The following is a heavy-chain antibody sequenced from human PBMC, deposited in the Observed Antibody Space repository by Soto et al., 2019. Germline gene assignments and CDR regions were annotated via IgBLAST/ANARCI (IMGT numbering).Heavy chain of an antibody. V-gene: IGHV3-23*01. J-gene: IGHJ4*02. CDR3: AKRLSTYYFDD. D-gene: IGHD2-21*02. CDR2: ISGSGGST. CDR1: GFTFSSYA. Sequence: EVQLLESGGGLVQPGGSLRLSCATSGFTFSSYAMSWVRQTPGKGLEWVSAISGSGGSTFHADSVKGRFSISRDNFQNTLYLQMNSLRVEDTAVYYCAKRLSTYYFDDWGQGTLVTVSS.